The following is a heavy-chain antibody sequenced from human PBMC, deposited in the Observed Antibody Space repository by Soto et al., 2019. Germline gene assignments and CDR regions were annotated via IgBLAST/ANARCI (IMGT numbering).Heavy chain of an antibody. CDR2: IIYTGGT. CDR1: GDSISNYY. CDR3: ARMLTYCSGGSCYDAVIDY. D-gene: IGHD2-15*01. J-gene: IGHJ4*02. Sequence: PSETLSLTCTVSGDSISNYYWSWIRQPPGKGLEWIGYIIYTGGTHYNPSLKSRVTISVDTSKNQFSLSLSSVTAADTAVYYCARMLTYCSGGSCYDAVIDYWGQGTLVTVSS. V-gene: IGHV4-59*01.